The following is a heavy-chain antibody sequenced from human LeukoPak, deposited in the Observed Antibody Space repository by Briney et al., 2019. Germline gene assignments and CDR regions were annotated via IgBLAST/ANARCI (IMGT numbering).Heavy chain of an antibody. Sequence: GGSLRLSCAASGFTFSSYAMTWVRQAPGKGLEWVSAISGSGGSTYYAVSVKGRFTISRDNSKNTLYLQMNSLRAEDTAVYYCAKVLLFLEWYQGLDYWGQGTLVTVSS. CDR3: AKVLLFLEWYQGLDY. J-gene: IGHJ4*02. D-gene: IGHD3-3*01. CDR1: GFTFSSYA. V-gene: IGHV3-23*01. CDR2: ISGSGGST.